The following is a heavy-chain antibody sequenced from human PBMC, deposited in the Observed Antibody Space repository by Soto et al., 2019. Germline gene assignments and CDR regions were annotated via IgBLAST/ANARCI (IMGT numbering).Heavy chain of an antibody. V-gene: IGHV1-18*01. D-gene: IGHD3-10*01. J-gene: IGHJ4*02. CDR1: GYTFTSYG. CDR2: ISAYNGNT. CDR3: ARALNTMVRGVDDY. Sequence: ASVKVSCKASGYTFTSYGISWVRQAPGQGLEWMGWISAYNGNTNYAQKFQGRDTITADKSTSTTYMKLSSLRTEDTAVYYCARALNTMVRGVDDYWGQGTLVTVSS.